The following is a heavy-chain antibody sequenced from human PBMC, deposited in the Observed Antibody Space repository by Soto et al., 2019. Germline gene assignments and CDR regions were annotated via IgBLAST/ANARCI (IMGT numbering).Heavy chain of an antibody. CDR3: ARATKVSGSSQTRPDF. CDR2: ISQSGNT. D-gene: IGHD6-6*01. J-gene: IGHJ4*02. CDR1: SGSFSGYY. V-gene: IGHV4-34*01. Sequence: QVQLHQWGAGLLKPSETLSLACSIYSGSFSGYYWSWIRQPPGKGLEWIGEISQSGNTNYSPSLKFRVAISIDTSKKQFSMNLASVSAADTAVYYCARATKVSGSSQTRPDFWGQGPLVTVSS.